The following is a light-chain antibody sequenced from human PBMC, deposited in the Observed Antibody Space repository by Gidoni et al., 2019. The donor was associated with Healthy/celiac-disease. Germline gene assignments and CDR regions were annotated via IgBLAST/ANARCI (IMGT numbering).Light chain of an antibody. V-gene: IGKV4-1*01. J-gene: IGKJ3*01. CDR3: QQYYSTPFT. CDR1: QSVLSSSNNKNY. CDR2: WAA. Sequence: DIVRTQSPDSLAVSLGERATINCKSSQSVLSSSNNKNYLAWYQQKPGQPPKLLIYWAATRESGVPDRFCGSGSGTDFPLTISSLQAEDVAVFFCQQYYSTPFTFGPGTKVEIK.